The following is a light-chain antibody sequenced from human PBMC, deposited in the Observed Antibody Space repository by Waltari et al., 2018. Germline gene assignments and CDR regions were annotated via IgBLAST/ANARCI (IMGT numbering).Light chain of an antibody. J-gene: IGKJ2*01. Sequence: DFQMTPSPSTLSASVGDRVTITCRASQTIDVWLAWYQHKAGKAPELLISRASDLQSGVPSRFSGSGSGTEFSLTINNLQPDDFATYYCQQYYHLYPYAFGQGTKLEIK. CDR1: QTIDVW. CDR3: QQYYHLYPYA. CDR2: RAS. V-gene: IGKV1-5*03.